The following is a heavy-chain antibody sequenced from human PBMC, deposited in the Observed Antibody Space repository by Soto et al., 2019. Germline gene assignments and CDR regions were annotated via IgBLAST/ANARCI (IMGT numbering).Heavy chain of an antibody. Sequence: PXVSLRLSCAASGFPFGTTDMSWVRQAPGEGLEWVSTIDGSGGITFYADSVKGRFTISRDNSRNTVYLQMNSLRGDDTALYYCVKNSGWFNTWGQGALVTVS. D-gene: IGHD3-10*01. J-gene: IGHJ5*02. CDR1: GFPFGTTD. V-gene: IGHV3-23*01. CDR2: IDGSGGIT. CDR3: VKNSGWFNT.